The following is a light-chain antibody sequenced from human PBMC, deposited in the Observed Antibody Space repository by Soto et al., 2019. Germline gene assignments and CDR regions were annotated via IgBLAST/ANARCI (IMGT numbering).Light chain of an antibody. V-gene: IGKV1D-12*01. CDR3: QQAETFPWT. J-gene: IGKJ1*01. Sequence: IQRTKSRTSVSASVGDRVTITCQASRVISTWVAWYQQKPGKAPKLLIYSASALKRGVPSRFSGSGSGTDFALTVSSLQPEDSATSCCQQAETFPWTFGQGTKVDIK. CDR2: SAS. CDR1: RVISTW.